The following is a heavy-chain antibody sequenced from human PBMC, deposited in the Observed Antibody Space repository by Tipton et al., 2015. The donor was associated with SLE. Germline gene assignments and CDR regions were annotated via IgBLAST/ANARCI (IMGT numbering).Heavy chain of an antibody. CDR2: FYHSGST. V-gene: IGHV4-39*07. D-gene: IGHD2-21*01. Sequence: TLSLTCTVSGGSFPSHYWGYIRQPPGKGLGWIGSFYHSGSTYYNPSLKSRVTISVDTSKNQFSLKLTSVTAADTAVYYCAVNVVVKVQVDYWGPGALVTVSS. CDR3: AVNVVVKVQVDY. CDR1: GGSFPSHY. J-gene: IGHJ4*02.